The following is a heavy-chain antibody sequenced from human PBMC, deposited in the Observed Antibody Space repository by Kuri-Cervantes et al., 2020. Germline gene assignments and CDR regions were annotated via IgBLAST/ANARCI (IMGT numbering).Heavy chain of an antibody. CDR2: ISSSSTFI. CDR3: ARERGYCGGDCYLLELYGMDV. CDR1: GFTFLKYS. Sequence: GGPLRLSCAASGFTFLKYSMNWVRQAPGKGLEWVSSISSSSTFIYYADSVKGRFTISRDNANNSLFLQMNSLRADDTAVYYCARERGYCGGDCYLLELYGMDVWGQGTTVTVSS. J-gene: IGHJ6*02. V-gene: IGHV3-21*06. D-gene: IGHD2-21*02.